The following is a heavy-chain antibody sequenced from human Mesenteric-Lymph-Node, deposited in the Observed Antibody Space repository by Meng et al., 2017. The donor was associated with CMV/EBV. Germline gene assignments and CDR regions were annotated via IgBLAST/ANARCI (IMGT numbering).Heavy chain of an antibody. D-gene: IGHD6-13*01. CDR3: ARDARGLAAVGGGH. CDR1: GFTFSDYY. V-gene: IGHV3-11*04. J-gene: IGHJ4*02. Sequence: GESLKISCAASGFTFSDYYMNWIRQAPGKGLEWVSYISSSGNTIHYADSVKGRFTISRDNAKNSLYLQMNSLRAEDTAVYYCARDARGLAAVGGGHWGQGTLVTVSS. CDR2: ISSSGNTI.